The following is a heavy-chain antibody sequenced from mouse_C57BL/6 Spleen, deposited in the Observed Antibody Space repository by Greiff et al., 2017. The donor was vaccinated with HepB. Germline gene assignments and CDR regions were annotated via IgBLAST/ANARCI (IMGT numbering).Heavy chain of an antibody. CDR3: ARGLITTVKRYYFDY. CDR2: FYPRSGNT. Sequence: VQLQESGAELARPGASVKLSCKASGYTFTSYGISWVKQSTGQGLEWIGEFYPRSGNTYYNEKFKGKATLTADKSSSTAYMELRSLTSEDSAVYFCARGLITTVKRYYFDYWGQGTTLTVSS. J-gene: IGHJ2*01. V-gene: IGHV1-81*01. CDR1: GYTFTSYG. D-gene: IGHD1-1*01.